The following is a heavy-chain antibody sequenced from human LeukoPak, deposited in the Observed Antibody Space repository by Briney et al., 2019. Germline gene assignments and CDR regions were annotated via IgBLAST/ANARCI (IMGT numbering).Heavy chain of an antibody. CDR2: ISWNSGSI. Sequence: SGGSLRLSCAASGFTFDDYAMHWVRQAPGKGLEWVSGISWNSGSIGYADSVKGRFTISRDNAKNSLYLQMNSLRAEDTALYYCAKVALQGEYYYDSSGYYFDYWGQGTLVTVSS. V-gene: IGHV3-9*01. CDR3: AKVALQGEYYYDSSGYYFDY. J-gene: IGHJ4*02. D-gene: IGHD3-22*01. CDR1: GFTFDDYA.